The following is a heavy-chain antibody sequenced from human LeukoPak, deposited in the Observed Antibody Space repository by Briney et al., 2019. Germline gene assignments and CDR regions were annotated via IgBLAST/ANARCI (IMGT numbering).Heavy chain of an antibody. CDR2: IYYSGST. Sequence: SETLSLTCTVSGGSISSYYWGWIRQPPGKGLEWIGSIYYSGSTYYNPSLKSRVTISVDTSKNQFSLKLSSVTAADTAVYYCARDAGPYCSSTSCYEDWFDPWGQGTLVTVSS. D-gene: IGHD2-2*01. CDR3: ARDAGPYCSSTSCYEDWFDP. J-gene: IGHJ5*02. V-gene: IGHV4-39*07. CDR1: GGSISSYY.